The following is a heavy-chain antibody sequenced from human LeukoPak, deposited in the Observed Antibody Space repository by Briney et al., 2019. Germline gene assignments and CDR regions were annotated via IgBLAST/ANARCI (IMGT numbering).Heavy chain of an antibody. D-gene: IGHD3-22*01. CDR1: GYTFTNYD. J-gene: IGHJ4*02. CDR3: ARDDGYYYDSSGYQFDY. CDR2: MNTNSGYT. V-gene: IGHV1-8*03. Sequence: ASVKVSCKASGYTFTNYDINWVRQAPGQGLEWMGWMNTNSGYTGYAQKFQGRVTITRNTSISTAYMELSSLRSDDTAVYYCARDDGYYYDSSGYQFDYWGQGTLVTVSS.